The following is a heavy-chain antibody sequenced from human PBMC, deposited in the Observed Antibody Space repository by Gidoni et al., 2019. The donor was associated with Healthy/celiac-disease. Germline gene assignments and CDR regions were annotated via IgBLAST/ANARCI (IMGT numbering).Heavy chain of an antibody. Sequence: QVQLVQSGAEVKKPGSSVKVSCKASGGTFSSYTISWVRQAPGQGLEWMGRIIPILGIANYAQKFQGRVTITADKSXSTAYXXLSXXXSXXXAVXXXARDLGAGXSSGYXLPHXXYWGXGTLVXXSS. V-gene: IGHV1-69*08. J-gene: IGHJ4*01. D-gene: IGHD3-22*01. CDR3: ARDLGAGXSSGYXLPHXXY. CDR1: GGTFSSYT. CDR2: IIPILGIA.